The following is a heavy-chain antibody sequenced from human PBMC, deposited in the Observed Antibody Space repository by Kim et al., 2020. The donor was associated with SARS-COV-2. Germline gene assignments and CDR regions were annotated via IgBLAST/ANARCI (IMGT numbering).Heavy chain of an antibody. D-gene: IGHD3-16*01. J-gene: IGHJ6*02. CDR2: IYSCGST. CDR3: ARPVMSRDGMDV. V-gene: IGHV3-66*01. CDR1: GFTVSRNY. Sequence: GGSLRLSCAASGFTVSRNYMSWVRQAPGKGLEWVSVIYSCGSTFYTDSVKGSFTISRDNSKNTLYLQMNSLRAEDTAVYYCARPVMSRDGMDVWGQGTTVTVSS.